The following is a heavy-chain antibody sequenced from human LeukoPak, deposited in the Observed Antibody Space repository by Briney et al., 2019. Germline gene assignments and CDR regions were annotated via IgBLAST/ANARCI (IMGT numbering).Heavy chain of an antibody. CDR3: ARWASLGPWDY. D-gene: IGHD7-27*01. V-gene: IGHV4-59*02. CDR2: ISYSGNT. J-gene: IGHJ4*02. CDR1: GDSVSHYQ. Sequence: PSETLSLTCTVSGDSVSHYQWSWIRQPPVKGLEWISYISYSGNTNYNPSLRSRVTISIDTSKNQFSLRLNSVTAADTAVYYCARWASLGPWDYWGQGILVTVSS.